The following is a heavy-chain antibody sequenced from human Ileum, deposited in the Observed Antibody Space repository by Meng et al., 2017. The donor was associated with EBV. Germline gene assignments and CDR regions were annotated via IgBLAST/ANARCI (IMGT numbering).Heavy chain of an antibody. V-gene: IGHV6-1*01. CDR2: TYYRSKWNT. J-gene: IGHJ4*02. CDR3: ARGSYYFDS. Sequence: VQLQTSGPGLLKPSLPLSLTCAISGDSVSSISGAWNWIRQSPSRGLEWLGRTYYRSKWNTDYAVSVSSRITISPDTSKNQFSLQLNSVTPEDTAVYYCARGSYYFDSWGQGTLVTVSS. CDR1: GDSVSSISGA. D-gene: IGHD1-26*01.